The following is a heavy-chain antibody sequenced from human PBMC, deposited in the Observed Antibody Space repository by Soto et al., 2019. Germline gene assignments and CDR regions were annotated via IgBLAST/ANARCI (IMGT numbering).Heavy chain of an antibody. CDR1: GGSISNYY. D-gene: IGHD6-19*01. J-gene: IGHJ6*02. V-gene: IGHV4-4*07. Sequence: SETLSLTCTVSGGSISNYYWTWIRQPAGKGLEWIGSIYHSGSTYYNPSLKSRVTISVDTSKNQFSLKLSSVTAADTAVYYCAREAVAGLYYYYYYGMDVWGQGTTVTVSS. CDR3: AREAVAGLYYYYYYGMDV. CDR2: IYHSGST.